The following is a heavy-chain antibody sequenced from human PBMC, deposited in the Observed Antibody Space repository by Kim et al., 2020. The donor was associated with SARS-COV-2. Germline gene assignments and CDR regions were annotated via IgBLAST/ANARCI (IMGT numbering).Heavy chain of an antibody. J-gene: IGHJ4*02. CDR3: ARGRGTLGGYFDC. CDR2: IYYIGST. D-gene: IGHD3-16*01. Sequence: SETLSLTCTVSGGSISSYYWSWIRQPPGKGLEWIGYIYYIGSTNYNPSLKSRVTISVDTSKNQFSLKLSSVTAADTAVYYFARGRGTLGGYFDCWGQGTLVTVSS. CDR1: GGSISSYY. V-gene: IGHV4-59*01.